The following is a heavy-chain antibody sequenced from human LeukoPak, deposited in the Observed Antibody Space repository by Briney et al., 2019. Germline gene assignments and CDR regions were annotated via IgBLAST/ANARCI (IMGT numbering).Heavy chain of an antibody. D-gene: IGHD4-17*01. Sequence: GGSLRLSCAASGFTVSSNYMSWVRQAPGKGLEWVSVIYSGGSTYYADSVKGRFTISRDNSKNTLYLQMNSLRAEDTAVYYCARGYRGLTTILWGAFDIWGQGTMVTVSS. CDR2: IYSGGST. J-gene: IGHJ3*02. CDR1: GFTVSSNY. V-gene: IGHV3-53*01. CDR3: ARGYRGLTTILWGAFDI.